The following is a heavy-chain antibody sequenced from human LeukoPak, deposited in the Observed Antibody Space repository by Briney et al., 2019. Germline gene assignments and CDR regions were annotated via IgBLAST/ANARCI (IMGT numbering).Heavy chain of an antibody. V-gene: IGHV4-59*01. D-gene: IGHD6-13*01. Sequence: SETLSLTCTVSGGSLSSYYWSWIRQPPGKGLEWIGYIYYSGSTSYNPSLKSRVTISVDTSKNQFSLKLSSVTAADTAVYYCARGDSSSWYGELDYYFDYWGQGTLVTVSS. CDR3: ARGDSSSWYGELDYYFDY. J-gene: IGHJ4*02. CDR2: IYYSGST. CDR1: GGSLSSYY.